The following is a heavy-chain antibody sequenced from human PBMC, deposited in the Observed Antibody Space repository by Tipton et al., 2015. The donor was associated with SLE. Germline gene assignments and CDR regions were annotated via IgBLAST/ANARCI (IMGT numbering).Heavy chain of an antibody. CDR2: IYDGGST. CDR1: DAPINSGDYY. D-gene: IGHD3-3*02. Sequence: TLSLTCTVSDAPINSGDYYWVWIRQPPGKGLEWVGSIYDGGSTYYNSSLKSRVTISADTSNKHFSLKLSSVTAADTAVYYCARRSLLAVPKWGQGTLVTVSS. CDR3: ARRSLLAVPK. V-gene: IGHV4-39*02. J-gene: IGHJ4*02.